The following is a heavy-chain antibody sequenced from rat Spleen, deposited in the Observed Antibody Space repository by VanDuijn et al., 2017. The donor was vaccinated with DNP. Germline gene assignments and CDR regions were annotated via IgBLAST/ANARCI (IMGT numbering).Heavy chain of an antibody. CDR2: MSSGGST. CDR3: ARWEGINAY. J-gene: IGHJ3*01. D-gene: IGHD1-11*01. CDR1: GFSLTNFP. Sequence: QVQLKESGPGLVQPSQTLSLACTVSGFSLTNFPVHWVRQPPGKGLEWIASMSSGGSTYYNSALKSRLSISRDTSKSQVFLKMDSLQTEDTAMYFCARWEGINAYWGQGTLFTVSS. V-gene: IGHV2-6*01.